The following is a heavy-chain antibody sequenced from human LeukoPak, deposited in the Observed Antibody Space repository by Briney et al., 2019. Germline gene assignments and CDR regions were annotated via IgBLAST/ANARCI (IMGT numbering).Heavy chain of an antibody. CDR3: AKGAAIGIYANFDY. D-gene: IGHD6-13*01. J-gene: IGHJ4*02. V-gene: IGHV3-7*03. Sequence: PGGSLRLSCAASGFTFSSYWMSWVRQAPGKGLEWVANIKQDGSEKYYVDSVKGRFTISRDNAKNSLYLQMNSLRAEDTAVYYCAKGAAIGIYANFDYWGQGTLVTVSS. CDR1: GFTFSSYW. CDR2: IKQDGSEK.